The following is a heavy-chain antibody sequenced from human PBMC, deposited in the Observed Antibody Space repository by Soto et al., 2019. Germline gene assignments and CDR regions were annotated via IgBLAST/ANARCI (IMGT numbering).Heavy chain of an antibody. Sequence: QLQLQLWGAGLLKPSETLSLTCAVSDTSFSAYYWSWIRQPPGKGLEWIGEISHSGSTNYNPSLESRVTISVDTSKNQFSLKLSSVTVADTAVYYCARGRGSYTLFDYWGQGTLVTVSS. CDR1: DTSFSAYY. J-gene: IGHJ4*02. CDR2: ISHSGST. D-gene: IGHD3-10*01. V-gene: IGHV4-34*01. CDR3: ARGRGSYTLFDY.